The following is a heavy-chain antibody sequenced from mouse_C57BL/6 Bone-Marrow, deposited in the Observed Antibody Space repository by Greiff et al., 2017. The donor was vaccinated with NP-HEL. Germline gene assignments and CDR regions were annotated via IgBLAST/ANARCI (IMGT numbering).Heavy chain of an antibody. D-gene: IGHD2-1*01. CDR3: TRVYYGKSFDY. V-gene: IGHV5-9-1*02. J-gene: IGHJ2*01. CDR1: GFTFSSYA. CDR2: ISSGGDYI. Sequence: EVHLVESGEGLVKPGGSLKLSCAASGFTFSSYAMSWVRQTPEKRLEWVAYISSGGDYIYYADTVKGRFTISRDNARNTLYLQMSSLKSEDTAMYYCTRVYYGKSFDYWGQGTTLTVSS.